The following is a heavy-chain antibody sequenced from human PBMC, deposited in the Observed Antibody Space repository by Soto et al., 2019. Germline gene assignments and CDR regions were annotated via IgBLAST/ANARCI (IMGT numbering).Heavy chain of an antibody. CDR1: GFIFENFG. CDR2: ISGSGFKK. CDR3: AKNQGVELVPLATVDWFDP. V-gene: IGHV3-23*01. Sequence: GGSLRLSCAASGFIFENFGMSWVRQAPGKGLEWISSISGSGFKKYYADSVEGRFTISRDNSKSTVYLELNNLSAEDTAVYHCAKNQGVELVPLATVDWFDPWGQGSVVTVSS. D-gene: IGHD1-26*01. J-gene: IGHJ5*02.